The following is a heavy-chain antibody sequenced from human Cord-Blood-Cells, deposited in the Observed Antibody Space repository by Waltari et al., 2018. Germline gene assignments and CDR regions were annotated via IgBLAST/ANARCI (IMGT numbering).Heavy chain of an antibody. CDR1: GGSFSGYY. CDR3: ARGGSVAGNHYYYGMDV. V-gene: IGHV4-34*01. J-gene: IGHJ6*02. Sequence: QVQLQQWGAGLLKPSETLSLTCAVYGGSFSGYYWSWIRQPPGKGLEWIGEIKHSGSTNYNPSLKSRVTISVDTSKNQFSLKLSSVTAADTAVYYCARGGSVAGNHYYYGMDVWGQGTTVTVSS. D-gene: IGHD6-19*01. CDR2: IKHSGST.